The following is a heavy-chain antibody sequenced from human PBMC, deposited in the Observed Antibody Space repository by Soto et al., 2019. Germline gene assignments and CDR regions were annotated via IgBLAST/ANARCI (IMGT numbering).Heavy chain of an antibody. D-gene: IGHD3-22*01. CDR1: GFTFSSYA. Sequence: EVQLLESGGGLVQPGGSPRLSCAASGFTFSSYAMSWVRQAPGKGLEWVSAISGSGGSTYYADSVKGRFTISRDNSKNTLYLKMNSLRAEDTAVYYCAKDVYDSSGYYGDWGQGTLVTVSS. J-gene: IGHJ4*02. CDR2: ISGSGGST. V-gene: IGHV3-23*01. CDR3: AKDVYDSSGYYGD.